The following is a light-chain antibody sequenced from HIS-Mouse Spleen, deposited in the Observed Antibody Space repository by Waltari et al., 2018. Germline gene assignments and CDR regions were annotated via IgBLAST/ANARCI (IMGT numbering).Light chain of an antibody. Sequence: QSALTQPASVSGSPGQSITISCTGTSSDVGSYTLVSWYQQHPGKAPKLMPYEGSKRPSGVSNRFSGSKSGNTASLTISGLQAEDEADYYCCSYAGSSTWVFGGGTKLTVL. V-gene: IGLV2-23*01. J-gene: IGLJ3*02. CDR1: SSDVGSYTL. CDR3: CSYAGSSTWV. CDR2: EGS.